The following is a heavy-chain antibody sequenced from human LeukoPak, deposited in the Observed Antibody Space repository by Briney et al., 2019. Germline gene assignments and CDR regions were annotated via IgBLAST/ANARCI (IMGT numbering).Heavy chain of an antibody. Sequence: QPGGSLRLSCAASGFTFSTYTMYWVRHPPGKRLEWVSIIGNNGGGIHYADSVKGRFTISRDNFKNALYLQMNSLRAEDTAVYYCAREGCSSTSCRPYNWFDPWGQGTLVTVSS. CDR3: AREGCSSTSCRPYNWFDP. D-gene: IGHD2-2*01. CDR1: GFTFSTYT. CDR2: IGNNGGGI. J-gene: IGHJ5*02. V-gene: IGHV3-23*01.